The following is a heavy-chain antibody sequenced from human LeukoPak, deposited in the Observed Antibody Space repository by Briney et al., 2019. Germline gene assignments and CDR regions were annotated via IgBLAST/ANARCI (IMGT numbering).Heavy chain of an antibody. CDR2: INHSGST. CDR3: ARARTLYYDSSGFRTLFDS. V-gene: IGHV4-34*01. J-gene: IGHJ4*02. Sequence: SETLSLTCAVYGGSFSGYYWSWIRQPPGKGLEWIGEINHSGSTNYNPSLKSRVTISVDTSKNQFSLKLSSVTAADTAVYYCARARTLYYDSSGFRTLFDSWGQGALVNVS. D-gene: IGHD3-22*01. CDR1: GGSFSGYY.